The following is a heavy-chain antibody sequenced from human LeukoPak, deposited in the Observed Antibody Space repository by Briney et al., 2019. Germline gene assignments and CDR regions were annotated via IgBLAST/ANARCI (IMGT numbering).Heavy chain of an antibody. J-gene: IGHJ4*02. Sequence: ASVKVSCKASGYTFTGYYMHWGRQAPGQGLGWRGWFNPISGGTNYEQKVQGRVTKTRDTIISNAYMALSRLRSDDTAVYYGAIYPDYYDILTGYYSPAPPFDYWGQGTLVTVSS. CDR1: GYTFTGYY. CDR2: FNPISGGT. CDR3: AIYPDYYDILTGYYSPAPPFDY. V-gene: IGHV1-2*02. D-gene: IGHD3-9*01.